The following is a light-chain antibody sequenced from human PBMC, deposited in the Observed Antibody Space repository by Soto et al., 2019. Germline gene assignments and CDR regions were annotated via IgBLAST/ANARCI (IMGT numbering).Light chain of an antibody. J-gene: IGKJ4*01. CDR2: KAS. V-gene: IGKV1-5*03. Sequence: DIQMTQSPSTLSASVGDRVTITCGASQSISSWLAWYQQKPGKAPKLLIYKASSLESGVPSRFSGSGSGTEFTLTISSLQPDDFATYYCQQYNTYSPLTFGGGTKVDIK. CDR1: QSISSW. CDR3: QQYNTYSPLT.